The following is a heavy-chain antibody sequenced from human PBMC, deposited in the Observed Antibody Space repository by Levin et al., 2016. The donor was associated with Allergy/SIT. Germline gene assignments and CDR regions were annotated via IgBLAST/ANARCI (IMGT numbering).Heavy chain of an antibody. J-gene: IGHJ3*01. D-gene: IGHD6-19*01. CDR2: IDPSDSYT. V-gene: IGHV5-10-1*01. Sequence: GESLKISCKASDYKFSRYWITWVRQMPGKGLEWMGRIDPSDSYTKYAPSFEGHVTISVDSSVNTASLRWSSLRASDTAMYYCARHAVLSGIRNLDALDVWGQGTMIIVSS. CDR1: DYKFSRYW. CDR3: ARHAVLSGIRNLDALDV.